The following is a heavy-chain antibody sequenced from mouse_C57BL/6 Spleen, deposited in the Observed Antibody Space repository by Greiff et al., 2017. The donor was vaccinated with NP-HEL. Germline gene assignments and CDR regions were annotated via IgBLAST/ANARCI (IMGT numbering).Heavy chain of an antibody. J-gene: IGHJ2*01. Sequence: EVKVVESGGDLVKPGGSLKLSCAASGFTFSSYGMSWVRQTPDKRLEWVATISSGGSYTYYPDSVKGRFTISRDNAKNTLYLQMSSLKSEDTAMYYCARHQTGHYFDYWGQGTTLTVSS. D-gene: IGHD4-1*01. V-gene: IGHV5-6*01. CDR2: ISSGGSYT. CDR1: GFTFSSYG. CDR3: ARHQTGHYFDY.